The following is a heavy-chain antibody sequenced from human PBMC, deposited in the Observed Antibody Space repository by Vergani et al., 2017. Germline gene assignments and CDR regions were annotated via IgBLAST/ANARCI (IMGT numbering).Heavy chain of an antibody. CDR1: GFTFSSYA. Sequence: EVQLLESGGGLVQPGGSLRLSCAASGFTFSSYAMSWVRQAPGKGLEWVSAISGSCGSTYYADSVKGRFTISRDNSKNTLYLQMNSLRAEDTAVYYCAKGGIVGATTFYYYYYMDVWGKGTTVTVSS. J-gene: IGHJ6*03. CDR2: ISGSCGST. V-gene: IGHV3-23*01. CDR3: AKGGIVGATTFYYYYYMDV. D-gene: IGHD1-26*01.